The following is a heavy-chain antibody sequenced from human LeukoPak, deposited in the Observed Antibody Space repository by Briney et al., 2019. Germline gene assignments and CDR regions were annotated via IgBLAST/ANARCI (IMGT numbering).Heavy chain of an antibody. V-gene: IGHV3-43*02. J-gene: IGHJ3*02. CDR2: ISGDGGST. D-gene: IGHD1-1*01. CDR3: AKEIGTLGTNAFDI. Sequence: QTGESLRLSCAASGFTFDDYAMHWVRQAPGKGLEWVSLISGDGGSTYYADSVRGRFTSSRDNSKNSMYLQMDSLRTEDTAFYYCAKEIGTLGTNAFDIWGQGTMVTVSS. CDR1: GFTFDDYA.